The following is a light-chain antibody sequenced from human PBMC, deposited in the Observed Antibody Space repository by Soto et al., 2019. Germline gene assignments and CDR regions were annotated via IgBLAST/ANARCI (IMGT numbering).Light chain of an antibody. CDR2: GAS. J-gene: IGKJ2*01. CDR3: QHYGTSMYT. CDR1: QSVSSSY. Sequence: EIVWTQSPGTLSLSPGERATLSCRASQSVSSSYLAWYQQKPGQAPRLLIYGASSRATGIPDRFSGSGSGTDFTLTISRLEPEDFAVYYCQHYGTSMYTCGQGTKLEIK. V-gene: IGKV3-20*01.